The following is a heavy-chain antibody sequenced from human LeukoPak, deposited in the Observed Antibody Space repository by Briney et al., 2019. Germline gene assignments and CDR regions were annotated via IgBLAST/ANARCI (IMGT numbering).Heavy chain of an antibody. J-gene: IGHJ3*02. CDR3: ASGSSSHDAFDI. CDR2: INPNSGGT. D-gene: IGHD6-6*01. Sequence: ASVKVSCKASGYTFTGYYMHWVRQAPGQGLEWMGWINPNSGGTNYAQKFQGRVTMTRDTSISTAYMELSSLRSEDTAVYYCASGSSSHDAFDIWGQGTMVTVSS. V-gene: IGHV1-2*02. CDR1: GYTFTGYY.